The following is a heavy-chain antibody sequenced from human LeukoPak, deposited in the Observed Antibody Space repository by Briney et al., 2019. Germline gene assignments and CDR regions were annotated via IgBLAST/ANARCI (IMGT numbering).Heavy chain of an antibody. CDR1: ASISSGDYY. Sequence: SQTLSLTCTVSASISSGDYYWNWIRQPAGKGLEWIGRVSASGYTNYNPSLRSRITISVDTSKNQFSLGLTSVTAADTAVYYCAKISGYSTSWTPDYWGQGTLVTVSS. J-gene: IGHJ4*02. D-gene: IGHD6-13*01. CDR2: VSASGYT. CDR3: AKISGYSTSWTPDY. V-gene: IGHV4-61*02.